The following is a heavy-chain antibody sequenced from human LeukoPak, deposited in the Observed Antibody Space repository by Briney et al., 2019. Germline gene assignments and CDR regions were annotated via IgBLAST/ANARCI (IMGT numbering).Heavy chain of an antibody. CDR1: GYTFTSYG. V-gene: IGHV1-18*01. CDR2: ISAYNGNT. Sequence: GASVKVSCKASGYTFTSYGISWVRQAPGQGLEWMGWISAYNGNTNYAQKLQGRVTMTTDTSTSTAYMELRSLRSDDTAVYYCARDLSPGYCSSTSCHVSRDYWGQGTLVTVSS. D-gene: IGHD2-2*01. J-gene: IGHJ4*02. CDR3: ARDLSPGYCSSTSCHVSRDY.